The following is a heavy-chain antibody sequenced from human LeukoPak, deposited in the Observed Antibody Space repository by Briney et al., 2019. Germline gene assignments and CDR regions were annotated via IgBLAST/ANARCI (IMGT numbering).Heavy chain of an antibody. V-gene: IGHV1-2*02. J-gene: IGHJ3*02. CDR3: ARDRDWGDAFDI. CDR2: INPNSGGT. CDR1: GYTFTGYY. Sequence: GASVKVSCKASGYTFTGYYMHWVQQAPGQGLEWMGWINPNSGGTNYAQKFQGRVTMTRDTSISTAYMELSRLRSDDTAVYYCARDRDWGDAFDIWGQGTMVTVSS. D-gene: IGHD2-21*02.